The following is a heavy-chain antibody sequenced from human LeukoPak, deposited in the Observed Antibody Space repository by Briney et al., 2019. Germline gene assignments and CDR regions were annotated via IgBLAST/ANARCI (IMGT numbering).Heavy chain of an antibody. CDR1: GFTFTTYA. CDR2: ISGSGYST. J-gene: IGHJ6*02. CDR3: AKVERWYPAYYYYGMDV. Sequence: GGSLRLSCAASGFTFTTYAMSWVRQAPGKGLEWVSVISGSGYSTYYADSVKGQFTISRDNSKSTLYLQMNSLRAEDTAVYYCAKVERWYPAYYYYGMDVWGQGTTVTVSS. D-gene: IGHD4-23*01. V-gene: IGHV3-23*01.